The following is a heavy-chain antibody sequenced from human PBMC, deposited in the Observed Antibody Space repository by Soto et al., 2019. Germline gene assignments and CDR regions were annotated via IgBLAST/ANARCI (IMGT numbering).Heavy chain of an antibody. Sequence: ETLSLTCSVSGVTMSYGGYSWSWIRQSPGKGLEWLAHIFSDNERSYSTSMQGRLTISKDPSGSQVVLSMTNLDPVDTGTYYCVRMNADSYQFYYAMDVWGQGTTVTVSS. CDR1: GVTMSYGGYS. CDR3: VRMNADSYQFYYAMDV. D-gene: IGHD4-17*01. CDR2: IFSDNER. J-gene: IGHJ6*02. V-gene: IGHV2-26*01.